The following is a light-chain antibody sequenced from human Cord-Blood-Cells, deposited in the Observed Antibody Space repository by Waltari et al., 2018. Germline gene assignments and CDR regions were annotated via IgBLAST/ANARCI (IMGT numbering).Light chain of an antibody. Sequence: DIQLTQSTSSLSASVGDRVPITCRASQRISSYLNWYQQKPGKAPKLLIYAASSLQSGVPSRFSGSGSGTDFTLTISSLQPEDFATYYCQQSYSTPLTFGGGTKVEIK. CDR3: QQSYSTPLT. J-gene: IGKJ4*01. V-gene: IGKV1-39*01. CDR2: AAS. CDR1: QRISSY.